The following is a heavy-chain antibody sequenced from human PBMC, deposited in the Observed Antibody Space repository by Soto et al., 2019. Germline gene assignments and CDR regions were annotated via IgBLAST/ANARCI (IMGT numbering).Heavy chain of an antibody. Sequence: SETLSLTCAVYGGSFSGYYWSWIRQPPGKGLEWIGEINHSGSTNYNPSLKSRVTISVDTSKNQFSLKLSSVTAADTAVYYCARAPHSDYYGMDVWGQGTAVTVSS. J-gene: IGHJ6*02. CDR1: GGSFSGYY. V-gene: IGHV4-34*01. CDR2: INHSGST. CDR3: ARAPHSDYYGMDV.